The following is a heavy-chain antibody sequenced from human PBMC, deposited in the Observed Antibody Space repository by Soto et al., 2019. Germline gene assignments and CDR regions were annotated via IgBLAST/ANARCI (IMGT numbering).Heavy chain of an antibody. V-gene: IGHV1-2*04. CDR2: INPNSGGT. J-gene: IGHJ6*02. D-gene: IGHD6-19*01. CDR3: ARDLGGSGWYTPGYYYYGMDV. CDR1: GFTFTGYY. Sequence: VSLKVSCKAPGFTFTGYYMYWVRQAPGKGLEWMGWINPNSGGTNYAQKFQGWVTMTRDTSISTAYMELSRLRSDDTAVYYCARDLGGSGWYTPGYYYYGMDVWGQGTTVTVSS.